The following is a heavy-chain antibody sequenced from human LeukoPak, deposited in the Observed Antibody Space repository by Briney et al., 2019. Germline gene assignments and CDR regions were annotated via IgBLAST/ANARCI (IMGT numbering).Heavy chain of an antibody. J-gene: IGHJ1*01. D-gene: IGHD6-13*01. V-gene: IGHV4-38-2*02. CDR2: IHHSGST. CDR3: ARVAAGIGFFQH. Sequence: SETLSLTSIVSGYSLSTGYYWGWIPQPPGKGLEWIGNIHHSGSTYYNPSLKSPVTISVDTSKNQLSLKLSSVTAADTAVYYCARVAAGIGFFQHWGQGTLVTVSS. CDR1: GYSLSTGYY.